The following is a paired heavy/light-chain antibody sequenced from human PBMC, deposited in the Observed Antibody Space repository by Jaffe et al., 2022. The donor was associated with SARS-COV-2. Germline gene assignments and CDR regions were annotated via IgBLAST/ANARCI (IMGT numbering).Heavy chain of an antibody. CDR2: INSDGSST. D-gene: IGHD2-15*01. J-gene: IGHJ5*02. V-gene: IGHV3-74*01. CDR3: ARVFYGYCSGGSCYSGWFDP. Sequence: EVQLVESGGGLVQPGGSLRLSCAASGFTFSSYWMHWVRQAPGKGLVWVSRINSDGSSTSYADSVKGRFTISRDNAKNTLYLQMNSLRAEDTAVYYCARVFYGYCSGGSCYSGWFDPWGQGTLVTVSS. CDR1: GFTFSSYW.
Light chain of an antibody. Sequence: EIVLTQSPATLSLSPGERATLSCRASQSVSSYLAWYQQKPGQAPRLLIYDASNRATGIPARFSGSGSGTDFTLTISSLEPEDFAVYYCQQRSNWQLTFGGGTKVEIK. CDR3: QQRSNWQLT. J-gene: IGKJ4*01. V-gene: IGKV3-11*01. CDR1: QSVSSY. CDR2: DAS.